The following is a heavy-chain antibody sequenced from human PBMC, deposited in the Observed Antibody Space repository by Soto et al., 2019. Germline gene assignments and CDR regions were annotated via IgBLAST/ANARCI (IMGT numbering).Heavy chain of an antibody. Sequence: EVQLEESGGGLVQPGGSLRLSCAASGFIFSGYWMHWVRQAPGKGLVWVSRINSDGSSTSNADSVKGRFTIFRDNAKNTLYLQMNSLRAEDTAVYYCARGGYSNYDLDYWGQGPLVTVSS. CDR2: INSDGSST. D-gene: IGHD4-4*01. CDR3: ARGGYSNYDLDY. V-gene: IGHV3-74*01. J-gene: IGHJ4*02. CDR1: GFIFSGYW.